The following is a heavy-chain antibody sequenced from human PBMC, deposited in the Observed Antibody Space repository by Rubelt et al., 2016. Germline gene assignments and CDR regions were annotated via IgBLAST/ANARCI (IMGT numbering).Heavy chain of an antibody. CDR3: ARGVVPAAIDWFDP. CDR1: GGSISPYH. J-gene: IGHJ5*02. D-gene: IGHD2-2*02. V-gene: IGHV4-59*01. Sequence: QVQLQESGPGLVKPSETLSLNCTVSGGSISPYHWSWIRQSPGKKLEWIGFVLDSGSTKYNPSLKGRVTISVDTSKNQFTLKLNSVTAADTAIDYGARGVVPAAIDWFDPWGQGTLVTVSS. CDR2: VLDSGST.